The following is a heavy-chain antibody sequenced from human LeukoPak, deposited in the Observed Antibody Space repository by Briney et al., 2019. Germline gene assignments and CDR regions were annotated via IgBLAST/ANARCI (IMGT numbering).Heavy chain of an antibody. CDR1: GGSISSYY. CDR3: ARNYDSSGYTAFGY. CDR2: IYSSGST. D-gene: IGHD3-22*01. J-gene: IGHJ4*02. Sequence: SETLSLTCTVSGGSISSYYWSWIRQPPGKGLEWIWHIYSSGSTNYNPSLKSRVTISVDTSKNQFSLKLSSVTAADTAVYYCARNYDSSGYTAFGYWGRGTLVTVSS. V-gene: IGHV4-59*01.